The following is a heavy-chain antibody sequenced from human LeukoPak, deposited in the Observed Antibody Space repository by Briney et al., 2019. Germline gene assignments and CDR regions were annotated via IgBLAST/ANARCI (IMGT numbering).Heavy chain of an antibody. Sequence: GGSLILSCAASGFTFSSYSMNWVRQAPGKGLEWVSSISSSSSYIYYADSVKGRFTISRDNAKNSLYLQMNSLRAEDTAVYYCARARTITFGGVIDPPDYWGQGTLVTVSS. V-gene: IGHV3-21*01. D-gene: IGHD3-16*02. CDR3: ARARTITFGGVIDPPDY. CDR1: GFTFSSYS. J-gene: IGHJ4*02. CDR2: ISSSSSYI.